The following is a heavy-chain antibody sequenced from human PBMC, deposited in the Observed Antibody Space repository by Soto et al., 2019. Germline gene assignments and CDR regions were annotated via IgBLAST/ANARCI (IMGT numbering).Heavy chain of an antibody. CDR3: AKGAIGRLDY. Sequence: DVQLLDSGGGLVQPGRSLRLSCAASGFTFSNYAMSWVRQAPGKGLEWVSTIRASGVTTFYADSARGRFTISRDNSKNELSLQMNSLTADDTAIYYCAKGAIGRLDYWGQGTLVTVSS. CDR1: GFTFSNYA. V-gene: IGHV3-23*01. CDR2: IRASGVTT. J-gene: IGHJ4*02. D-gene: IGHD1-26*01.